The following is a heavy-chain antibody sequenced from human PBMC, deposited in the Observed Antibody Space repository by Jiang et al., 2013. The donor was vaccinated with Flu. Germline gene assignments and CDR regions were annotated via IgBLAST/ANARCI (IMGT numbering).Heavy chain of an antibody. CDR2: IWFDGSKK. Sequence: QLVESGGGLVQPGGSLRLSCAASGFTFSTYGMHWVRQAPGKGLEWVALIWFDGSKKYDADSVKGRFTISRDNSKNTLYLQMNSLRAEDTAIYYCARDIRKGYYFDLWGQGTLVTVSS. CDR1: GFTFSTYG. V-gene: IGHV3-33*08. J-gene: IGHJ4*02. D-gene: IGHD1-14*01. CDR3: ARDIRKGYYFDL.